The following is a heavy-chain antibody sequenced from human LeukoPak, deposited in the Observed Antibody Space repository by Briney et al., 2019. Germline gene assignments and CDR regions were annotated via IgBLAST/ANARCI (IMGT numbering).Heavy chain of an antibody. V-gene: IGHV4-59*08. J-gene: IGHJ4*02. CDR3: ASSHSGYSSGWYGS. Sequence: PSETLSLTCTVSGGSISNYYWSWIRQPPGKGLEWIAYVYYGGSTNYNPSLKSRVSISVDTSKNQFSLKLSSVTAADTAVYYCASSHSGYSSGWYGSWGQGTLVTVSS. D-gene: IGHD6-19*01. CDR2: VYYGGST. CDR1: GGSISNYY.